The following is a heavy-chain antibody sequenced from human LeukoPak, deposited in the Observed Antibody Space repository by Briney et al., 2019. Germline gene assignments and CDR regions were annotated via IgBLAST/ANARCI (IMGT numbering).Heavy chain of an antibody. Sequence: ASVKVSCKASGYTFTSYYMHWVRQAPGQGLEWMGIINPSGGSTSYAQKFQGRVTMTRDTSTSTVYMELSSLRAEDTAVYYCARDLKGELRFLEGGMDVWGQGTTVTVSS. J-gene: IGHJ6*02. CDR2: INPSGGST. CDR1: GYTFTSYY. D-gene: IGHD3-3*01. CDR3: ARDLKGELRFLEGGMDV. V-gene: IGHV1-46*01.